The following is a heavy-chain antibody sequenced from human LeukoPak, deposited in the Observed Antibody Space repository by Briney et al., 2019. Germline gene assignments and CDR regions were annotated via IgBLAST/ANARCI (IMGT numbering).Heavy chain of an antibody. V-gene: IGHV3-23*01. D-gene: IGHD6-19*01. Sequence: GGSLRLSCAASGFTFSSYAMSWVRQAPGKGLEWVSAISGGGGSTYYADSVKGRFTISRDNSKNTLYLQMNSLRAEDTAVYYCAKATAGYSSGWYSFDYWGQGTLVTVSS. J-gene: IGHJ4*02. CDR1: GFTFSSYA. CDR2: ISGGGGST. CDR3: AKATAGYSSGWYSFDY.